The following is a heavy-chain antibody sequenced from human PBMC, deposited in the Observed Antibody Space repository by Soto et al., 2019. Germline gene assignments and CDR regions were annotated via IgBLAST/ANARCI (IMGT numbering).Heavy chain of an antibody. CDR2: IWYDGSNK. CDR1: GFTFSSYG. Sequence: VQLVESGGGVVQPGRSLRLSCAASGFTFSSYGMHWVRQAPGKGLEWVAVIWYDGSNKYYADSVKGRFTISRDNSENTLYLQMNSLRAEDTAVYYCARSGSYPDAFDIWGQGTMVTVSS. V-gene: IGHV3-33*01. J-gene: IGHJ3*02. CDR3: ARSGSYPDAFDI. D-gene: IGHD3-10*01.